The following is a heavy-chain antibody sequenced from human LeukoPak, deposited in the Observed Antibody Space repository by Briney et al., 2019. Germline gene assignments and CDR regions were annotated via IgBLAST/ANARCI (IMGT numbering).Heavy chain of an antibody. D-gene: IGHD3-10*01. J-gene: IGHJ6*03. CDR1: GGSISSSNYY. CDR3: AGGYSGTYPYYYYYMDV. V-gene: IGHV4-39*07. CDR2: IHYSGST. Sequence: SETLSLTCTVSGGSISSSNYYWAWIRQPPGKGLEWIGNIHYSGSTYYNASLNSRITMSIDTSKNQFSLKLSSVTAADTAAYYCAGGYSGTYPYYYYYMDVWGKGTTVTISS.